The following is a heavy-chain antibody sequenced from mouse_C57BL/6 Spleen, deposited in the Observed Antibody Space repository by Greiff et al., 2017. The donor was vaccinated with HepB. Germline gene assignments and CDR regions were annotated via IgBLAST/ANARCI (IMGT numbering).Heavy chain of an antibody. CDR2: INPNYGTT. V-gene: IGHV1-39*01. CDR1: GYSFTDYN. J-gene: IGHJ1*03. Sequence: VQLQQSGPELVKPGASVKISCKASGYSFTDYNMNWVKQSNGKSLEWIGVINPNYGTTSYNQKFKGKATLTVDQSSSTAYMQLNSLTSEDSAVYYFAAYSSKDWYFDVWGTGTTVTVSS. CDR3: AAYSSKDWYFDV. D-gene: IGHD2-5*01.